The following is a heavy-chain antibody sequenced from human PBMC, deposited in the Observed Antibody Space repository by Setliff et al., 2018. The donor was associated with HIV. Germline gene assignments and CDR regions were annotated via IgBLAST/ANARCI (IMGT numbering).Heavy chain of an antibody. D-gene: IGHD3-10*01. CDR1: GFTFSAHG. CDR3: AQAQTSVSGSYYQYLQH. Sequence: GGSLRLSCAASGFTFSAHGMHWVRQAPGKGLEWVTLIYKAGKTYYADSVKGRFTISRDNSKNTLYLRMNSLRAEDTAVYYCAQAQTSVSGSYYQYLQHWGQGTLVTVSS. J-gene: IGHJ1*01. V-gene: IGHV3-NL1*01. CDR2: IYKAGKT.